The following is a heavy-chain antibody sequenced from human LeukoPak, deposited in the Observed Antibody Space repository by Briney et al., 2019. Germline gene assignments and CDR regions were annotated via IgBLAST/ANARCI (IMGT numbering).Heavy chain of an antibody. CDR3: AKSRGYCSSTSCYGGVDY. D-gene: IGHD2-2*01. Sequence: PGGSLRLSCAASGFTFSSYAMSWVRRAPGKGLEWVSAISGSGGSTYYADSVKGRFTISRDNSKNTLYLQMNSLRAEDTAVYYCAKSRGYCSSTSCYGGVDYWGQGTLVTVSS. CDR2: ISGSGGST. J-gene: IGHJ4*02. V-gene: IGHV3-23*01. CDR1: GFTFSSYA.